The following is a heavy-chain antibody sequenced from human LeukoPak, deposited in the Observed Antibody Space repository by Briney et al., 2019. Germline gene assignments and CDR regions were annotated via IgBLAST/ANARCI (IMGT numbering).Heavy chain of an antibody. CDR3: ARLNPLGGGSCYDY. D-gene: IGHD2-15*01. V-gene: IGHV3-21*01. CDR2: ISSSSSYI. Sequence: GGSLRLSCAASGFTFSSYSMNWVRQAPGKGLEWVSSISSSSSYIYYADSVKGRFTISRDNAKNSLYLQMSSLRAEDTAVYYCARLNPLGGGSCYDYWGQGTLVTVSS. CDR1: GFTFSSYS. J-gene: IGHJ4*02.